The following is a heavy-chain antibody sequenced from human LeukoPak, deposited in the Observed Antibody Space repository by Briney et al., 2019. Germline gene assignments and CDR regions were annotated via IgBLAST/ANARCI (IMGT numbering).Heavy chain of an antibody. D-gene: IGHD3-22*01. J-gene: IGHJ4*02. CDR2: INHSGST. CDR3: ARGPSDYYDSSGYYI. Sequence: SETLSLTCAVYGGSFSGYYWSWIRQPPGKGLEWIGEINHSGSTNYNPSLKSRVTISVDTSKNQFSLKLSSVTAADTAVYYCARGPSDYYDSSGYYIWGQGTLVTVSS. V-gene: IGHV4-34*01. CDR1: GGSFSGYY.